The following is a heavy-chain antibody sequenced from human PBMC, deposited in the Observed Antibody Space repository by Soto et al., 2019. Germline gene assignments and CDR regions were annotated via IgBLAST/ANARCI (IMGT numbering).Heavy chain of an antibody. Sequence: EVQLVESGGGLVQPGGSLRLSCAASGFIFSDHYMDWVRQAPGKGLEWVGRSRNKPNAYSTEYAASVKGRFTISRDDSKTSLYLQMNSLKAEDTAVYYCARRYSAWGDAFDVWGQGTTVTVSS. CDR1: GFIFSDHY. CDR2: SRNKPNAYST. CDR3: ARRYSAWGDAFDV. D-gene: IGHD5-12*01. J-gene: IGHJ3*01. V-gene: IGHV3-72*01.